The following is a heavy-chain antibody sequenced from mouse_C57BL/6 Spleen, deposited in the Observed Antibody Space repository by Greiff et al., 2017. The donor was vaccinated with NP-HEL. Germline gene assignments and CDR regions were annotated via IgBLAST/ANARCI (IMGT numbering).Heavy chain of an antibody. CDR3: ARDYYGSSWFAY. CDR1: GYTFTDYN. Sequence: EVQLQQSGPELVKPGASVKMSCKASGYTFTDYNMHWVKQSHGKSLEWIGYINPNNGGTSYNQKFKGKATLTVNKSSSTAYMELRSLTSEDSAVYYCARDYYGSSWFAYWGQGTTLTVSS. V-gene: IGHV1-22*01. D-gene: IGHD1-1*01. CDR2: INPNNGGT. J-gene: IGHJ2*01.